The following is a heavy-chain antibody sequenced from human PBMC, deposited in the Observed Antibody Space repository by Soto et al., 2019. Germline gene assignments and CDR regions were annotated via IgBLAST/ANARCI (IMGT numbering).Heavy chain of an antibody. CDR3: ARHSPSRSEGDY. Sequence: GESLKISCKVSGYSFTSYWIGWLRQMPGKVLEWMGIIYPGDSDTRYSPSFQGQVTISADKSISTAYLQWSSLKASDTAMYYCARHSPSRSEGDYRAQGTRVPSPQ. J-gene: IGHJ4*02. V-gene: IGHV5-51*01. CDR2: IYPGDSDT. CDR1: GYSFTSYW.